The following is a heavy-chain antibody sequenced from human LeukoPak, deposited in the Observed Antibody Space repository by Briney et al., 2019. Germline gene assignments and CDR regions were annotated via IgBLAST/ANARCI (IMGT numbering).Heavy chain of an antibody. CDR2: INKDGGEK. Sequence: GGSLRLSWAASGFTFSSYWMSWVRQAPGKGLEWVANINKDGGEKYYVDSVKGRFTISRDNAKNSLYLRMNSLRAEDTAVYYCARWGGRFDYWGQGTLVTVSS. CDR1: GFTFSSYW. J-gene: IGHJ4*02. CDR3: ARWGGRFDY. D-gene: IGHD1-26*01. V-gene: IGHV3-7*03.